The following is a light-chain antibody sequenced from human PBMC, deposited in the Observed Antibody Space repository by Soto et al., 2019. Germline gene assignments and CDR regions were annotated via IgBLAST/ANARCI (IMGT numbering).Light chain of an antibody. CDR1: SSDVGGYNY. Sequence: QSVLTQPASVSGCPGQSITISCTGTSSDVGGYNYVSWYQQHPGKAPKLMIYEVSNRPSGVSNRFSGSKSGNTASLTISGLQAEDEADYYCSSYTSSSTYVFGTGTKVTI. J-gene: IGLJ1*01. CDR2: EVS. CDR3: SSYTSSSTYV. V-gene: IGLV2-14*01.